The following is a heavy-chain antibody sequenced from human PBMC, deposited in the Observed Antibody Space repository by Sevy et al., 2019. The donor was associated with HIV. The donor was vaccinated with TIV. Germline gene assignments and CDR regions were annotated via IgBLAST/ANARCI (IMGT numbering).Heavy chain of an antibody. Sequence: SETLSLTCTVSGGSISSSSYYWGWIRQPPGKGLEWIGSIYYSGSTYYNPSLKRRVTISVDTSKNQFSLKLSSVTAADTAVYYCASQWIQLSPKSKQNWFDPWGQGTLVTVSS. J-gene: IGHJ5*02. V-gene: IGHV4-39*01. CDR3: ASQWIQLSPKSKQNWFDP. CDR1: GGSISSSSYY. D-gene: IGHD5-18*01. CDR2: IYYSGST.